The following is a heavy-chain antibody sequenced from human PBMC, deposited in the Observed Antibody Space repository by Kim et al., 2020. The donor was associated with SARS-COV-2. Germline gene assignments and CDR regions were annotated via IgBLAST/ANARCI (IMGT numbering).Heavy chain of an antibody. Sequence: ASVKVSCKASGYTFTSYDINWVRQATGQGLEWMGWMNPNSGNTGYAQKFQGRVTMTRNTSISTAYMELSSLRSEDTAVYYCARARGRITMVRGVIWWNWFDPWGQGTLVTVSS. CDR3: ARARGRITMVRGVIWWNWFDP. CDR1: GYTFTSYD. J-gene: IGHJ5*02. D-gene: IGHD3-10*01. CDR2: MNPNSGNT. V-gene: IGHV1-8*01.